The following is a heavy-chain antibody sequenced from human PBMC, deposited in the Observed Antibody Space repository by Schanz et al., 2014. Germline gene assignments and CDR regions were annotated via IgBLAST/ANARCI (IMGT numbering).Heavy chain of an antibody. V-gene: IGHV1-18*01. Sequence: QVQLVQSGAEVKKPGASVKVSCKASGYSFTDYAIHWVRQAPGQGLEWMGWISGYNGDTNYAPKFQDRVTMTTDTATGITSLELRSLKSDDTAVYYCARDRVSFVRGPLGVDWGQGTQVIVSS. CDR3: ARDRVSFVRGPLGVD. CDR1: GYSFTDYA. D-gene: IGHD3-10*01. J-gene: IGHJ4*02. CDR2: ISGYNGDT.